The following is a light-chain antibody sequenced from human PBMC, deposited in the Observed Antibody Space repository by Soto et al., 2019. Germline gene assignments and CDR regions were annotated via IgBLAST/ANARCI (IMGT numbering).Light chain of an antibody. Sequence: EIVMTQSTATLSVSPGERATLSCRASQSVSSNLAWYQQKSGQAPRLLIYGASTRATGIPARFSGSGSGTEFTLTISSLQSEDFAVYYCQQYNNWPPPYTFGQGTKLEIK. J-gene: IGKJ2*01. CDR2: GAS. CDR3: QQYNNWPPPYT. CDR1: QSVSSN. V-gene: IGKV3-15*01.